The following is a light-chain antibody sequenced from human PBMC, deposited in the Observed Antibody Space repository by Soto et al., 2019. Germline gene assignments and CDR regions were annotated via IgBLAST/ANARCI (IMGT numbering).Light chain of an antibody. CDR2: AAS. Sequence: DIQMTQSPSSLSASVGDRVTITCRASQSISSYLNWYQQKPGKAPKLLIYAASSLQSGVPSRFSCSGSGTDFTLTISSLQPEDFGTYYCQQSYSTPYTFGQGTKLEIK. J-gene: IGKJ2*01. V-gene: IGKV1-39*01. CDR1: QSISSY. CDR3: QQSYSTPYT.